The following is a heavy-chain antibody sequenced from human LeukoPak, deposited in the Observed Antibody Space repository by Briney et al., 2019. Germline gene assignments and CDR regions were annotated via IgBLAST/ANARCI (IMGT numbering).Heavy chain of an antibody. Sequence: GGSLRLSCAASGFTFSSYTMNWVRQAPGKGLEWVSSIYSTGSHIYYADSMKGRFTVSRDNAKNSLYLQMNSLRVEDTAVYYCAKDYRGQWLDYWGQGTLVTVSS. CDR1: GFTFSSYT. V-gene: IGHV3-21*01. D-gene: IGHD6-19*01. CDR3: AKDYRGQWLDY. CDR2: IYSTGSHI. J-gene: IGHJ4*02.